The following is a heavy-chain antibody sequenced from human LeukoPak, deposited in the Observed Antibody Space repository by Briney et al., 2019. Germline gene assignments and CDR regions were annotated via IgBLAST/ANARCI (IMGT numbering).Heavy chain of an antibody. CDR2: IYYSGST. Sequence: PSETLSLTCTVSGGSISSGDYYWSWIRQPPGKGLEWIGYIYYSGSTYYNPSLKSRVTISVDTSKNQFSLKLSSVTAADTAVYYCARGPDYGDYLRGLPAASGGMDVWGQGTTVTVSS. J-gene: IGHJ6*02. CDR1: GGSISSGDYY. D-gene: IGHD4-17*01. CDR3: ARGPDYGDYLRGLPAASGGMDV. V-gene: IGHV4-30-4*01.